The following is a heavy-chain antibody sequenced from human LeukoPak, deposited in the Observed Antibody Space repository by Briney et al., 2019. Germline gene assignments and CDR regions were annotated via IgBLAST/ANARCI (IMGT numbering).Heavy chain of an antibody. CDR1: GYTSTGYY. J-gene: IGHJ4*02. CDR3: ARDPGGTGTITGDDY. Sequence: ASVKVSCKASGYTSTGYYMHWVRQAPGQGLEWMGWINPNSGGTNYAQKFQGRVTMTRDTSISTAYMELSRLRSDDTAVYYCARDPGGTGTITGDDYWGQGTLVTVSS. CDR2: INPNSGGT. V-gene: IGHV1-2*02. D-gene: IGHD1-1*01.